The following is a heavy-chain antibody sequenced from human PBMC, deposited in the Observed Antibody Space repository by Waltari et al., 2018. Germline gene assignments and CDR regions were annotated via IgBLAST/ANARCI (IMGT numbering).Heavy chain of an antibody. CDR1: GGSISSSSYY. J-gene: IGHJ6*02. CDR3: ARLMVRGVDGFGMDV. CDR2: IYYSGST. V-gene: IGHV4-39*01. D-gene: IGHD3-10*01. Sequence: QLQLQESGPGLVKPSETLSLTCTVSGGSISSSSYYWGWIRQPPGKGLEWIGSIYYSGSTYYNPSLKSRVTISVDTSKNQFSLKLSSVTAADTAVYYCARLMVRGVDGFGMDVWGQGTTVTVSS.